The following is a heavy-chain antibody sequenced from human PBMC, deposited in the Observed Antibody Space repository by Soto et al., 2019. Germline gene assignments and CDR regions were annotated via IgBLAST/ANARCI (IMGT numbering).Heavy chain of an antibody. CDR3: AREGPTTVTTDWFDP. J-gene: IGHJ5*02. V-gene: IGHV6-1*01. CDR1: VDSFSSNSAA. Sequence: SQTLSLTCSLSVDSFSSNSAACNWSRHSPSRGLEWLGRTYYRSKWYNDYAVSVKSRITINPDTSKNQFSMQLNSVTPEDTAVYYCAREGPTTVTTDWFDPWGQGTLVTVYS. D-gene: IGHD4-4*01. CDR2: TYYRSKWYN.